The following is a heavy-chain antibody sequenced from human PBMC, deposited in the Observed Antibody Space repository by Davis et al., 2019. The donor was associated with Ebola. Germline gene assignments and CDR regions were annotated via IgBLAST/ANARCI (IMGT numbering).Heavy chain of an antibody. CDR1: GFTFSSYA. CDR3: AQQLGDYGGNALRY. CDR2: ISSSASYK. J-gene: IGHJ4*02. Sequence: GGSLRLSCAASGFTFSSYAMSWIRQAPGKGPEWVSSISSSASYKNNADSVKGRFTISRDDAKKSLYLQMDSLRAEDTAVYYCAQQLGDYGGNALRYWGQGTLVTVSS. D-gene: IGHD4-23*01. V-gene: IGHV3-11*06.